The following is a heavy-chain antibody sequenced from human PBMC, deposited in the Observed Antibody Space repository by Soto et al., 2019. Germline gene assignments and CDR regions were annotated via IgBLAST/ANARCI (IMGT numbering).Heavy chain of an antibody. Sequence: ASVKVSCKASGYTFTSYAMHWVRQAPGQRLEWMGWINAGNGNTKYSQKFQGRVTITRDTSASTAYMELSSLRSEDTAVYYCASQRGYYYDSSGYYSFDYWGQGTLVTVPS. CDR1: GYTFTSYA. J-gene: IGHJ4*02. CDR3: ASQRGYYYDSSGYYSFDY. D-gene: IGHD3-22*01. CDR2: INAGNGNT. V-gene: IGHV1-3*01.